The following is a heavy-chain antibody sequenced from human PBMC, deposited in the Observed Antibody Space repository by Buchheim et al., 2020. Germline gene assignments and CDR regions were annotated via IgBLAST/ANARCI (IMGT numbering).Heavy chain of an antibody. D-gene: IGHD3-22*01. CDR1: GFTFSSYA. CDR3: AREAQTYYYDSSGYEY. CDR2: ISHDGSNK. Sequence: QVQLVESGGGVVQPGRSLRLSCAASGFTFSSYAMHWVRQAPGKGLEWVAVISHDGSNKYYADSVKGRFTISRDNSKNTLYLQMNSLRAEDTAVYYCAREAQTYYYDSSGYEYWGQGTL. J-gene: IGHJ4*02. V-gene: IGHV3-30*04.